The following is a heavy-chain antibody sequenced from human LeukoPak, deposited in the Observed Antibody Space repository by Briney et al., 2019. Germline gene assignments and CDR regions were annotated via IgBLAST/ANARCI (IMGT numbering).Heavy chain of an antibody. CDR3: AREWGGSYHTNDAFDI. CDR2: IYYTGTT. J-gene: IGHJ3*02. D-gene: IGHD1-26*01. CDR1: NGSISSFY. V-gene: IGHV4-59*01. Sequence: SETLSLTCTVSNGSISSFYWTWIRQPPGKGLEWIGYIYYTGTTDYNPSLKSRVTISVDTSKNHFSLKLSSVTAADTAVYYCAREWGGSYHTNDAFDIWGQGTMVTVSS.